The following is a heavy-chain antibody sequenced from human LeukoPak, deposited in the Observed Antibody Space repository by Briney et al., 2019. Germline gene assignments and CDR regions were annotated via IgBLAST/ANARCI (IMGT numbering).Heavy chain of an antibody. CDR2: IIPIFGTA. CDR3: ARAKDDVWWFDP. J-gene: IGHJ5*02. Sequence: SVKVSCKASGGTFSSNAISWVRQAPGQGLEWMGRIIPIFGTANYAQKFQGRVTITTDESTSTAYMELSSLRSEDTAVYYCARAKDDVWWFDPWGQGTLVTVSS. CDR1: GGTFSSNA. V-gene: IGHV1-69*05. D-gene: IGHD3-16*01.